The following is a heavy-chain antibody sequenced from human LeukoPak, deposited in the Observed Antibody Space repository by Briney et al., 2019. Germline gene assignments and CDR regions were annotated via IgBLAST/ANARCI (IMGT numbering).Heavy chain of an antibody. CDR2: ISSSSSYI. CDR1: GFTLSSYE. Sequence: GGSLRLSCMVSGFTLSSYEMSWIRQAPGKGLEWVSSISSSSSYIYYADSVKDRFTISRDNAKNSLYLQMNSLRAEDTAVYYCAVYGDYGGVDYWGQGTLVTVSS. CDR3: AVYGDYGGVDY. J-gene: IGHJ4*02. D-gene: IGHD4-17*01. V-gene: IGHV3-21*01.